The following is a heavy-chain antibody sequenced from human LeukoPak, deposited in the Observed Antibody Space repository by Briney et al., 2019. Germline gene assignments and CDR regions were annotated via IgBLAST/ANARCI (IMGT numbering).Heavy chain of an antibody. V-gene: IGHV3-48*03. CDR2: ISSSGSTI. D-gene: IGHD6-6*01. CDR3: ARDPSSSSFDY. Sequence: GGALRLSCAASGFTFSSYEMNWVRQAPGKGLEWVSYISSSGSTIYYADSVKGRFTISRDNAKNSLYLQMNSLRAEDPAVYYCARDPSSSSFDYWGQGTLVTVSS. J-gene: IGHJ4*02. CDR1: GFTFSSYE.